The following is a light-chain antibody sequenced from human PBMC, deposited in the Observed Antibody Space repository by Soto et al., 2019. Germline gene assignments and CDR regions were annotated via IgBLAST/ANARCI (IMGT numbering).Light chain of an antibody. J-gene: IGLJ1*01. CDR3: CSYAGSYYV. CDR2: DVS. V-gene: IGLV2-11*01. CDR1: SSDVGGYNY. Sequence: QSALTQPRSVSGSPGQSVTSSCTGTSSDVGGYNYVSWYQQHPGKAPKLMIYDVSKRPSGVPDRFSGSKSGNTASLTISGIQAEDEAADYCCSYAGSYYVFGTGTKLTVL.